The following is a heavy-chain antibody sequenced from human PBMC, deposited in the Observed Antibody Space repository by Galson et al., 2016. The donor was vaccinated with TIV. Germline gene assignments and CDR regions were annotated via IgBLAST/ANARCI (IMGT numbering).Heavy chain of an antibody. Sequence: LSLTCTVSGASVSSGGYHWGWIRQPPGKGLEYIGYVYYNGGTANYNPSLKSRVTISLDTSKNPFSRKLNSVTAADTAVYYCARLPLGGYVLWYMDVWGKGTTVTVSS. CDR2: VYYNGGTA. V-gene: IGHV4-61*08. J-gene: IGHJ6*03. CDR3: ARLPLGGYVLWYMDV. D-gene: IGHD2-8*02. CDR1: GASVSSGGYH.